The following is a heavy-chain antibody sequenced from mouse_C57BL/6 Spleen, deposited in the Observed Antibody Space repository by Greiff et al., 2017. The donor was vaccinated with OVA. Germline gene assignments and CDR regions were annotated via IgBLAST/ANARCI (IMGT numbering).Heavy chain of an antibody. J-gene: IGHJ4*01. V-gene: IGHV1-42*01. CDR1: GYSFTGYY. CDR3: AREGTVGAMDY. CDR2: INPSTGGT. Sequence: EVQLQQSGPELVKPGASVKISCKASGYSFTGYYMNWVKQSPEKSLEWIGEINPSTGGTTYNQKFKAKATLTVDKSSSTAYMQLKSLTSEDSAVYYCAREGTVGAMDYWGQGTSVTVSS. D-gene: IGHD1-1*01.